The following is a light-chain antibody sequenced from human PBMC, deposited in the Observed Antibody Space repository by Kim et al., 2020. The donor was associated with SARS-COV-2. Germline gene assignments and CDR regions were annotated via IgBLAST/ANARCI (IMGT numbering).Light chain of an antibody. CDR2: DDS. V-gene: IGLV2-14*03. Sequence: QWTTISCTGTSSDIGGYNDVSWYQQLPGKAPKLIIYDDSNRPSGVSNRFSGSKSGNTASLTISGLQAEDEADYYCSSYTSSSTLVVFGGGTQLTVL. J-gene: IGLJ2*01. CDR3: SSYTSSSTLVV. CDR1: SSDIGGYND.